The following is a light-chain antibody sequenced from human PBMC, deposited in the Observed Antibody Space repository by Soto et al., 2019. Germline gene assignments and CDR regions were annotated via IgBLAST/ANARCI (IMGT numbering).Light chain of an antibody. CDR3: QSYDSSLSGWV. V-gene: IGLV1-40*01. CDR2: GNS. Sequence: QSVLTQPPSVSGAPGRRVTISCPGGSPNIGAGYDVHGYQQLPGTAPKLLIYGNSNRPSGVPDRFSGSKSGTSASLAITGLQAEDEADYYCQSYDSSLSGWVFGGGTKLTVL. J-gene: IGLJ3*02. CDR1: SPNIGAGYD.